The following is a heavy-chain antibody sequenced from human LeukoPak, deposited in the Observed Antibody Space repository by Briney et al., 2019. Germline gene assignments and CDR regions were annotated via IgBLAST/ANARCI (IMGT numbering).Heavy chain of an antibody. V-gene: IGHV4-59*08. Sequence: SETLSLTCTVSGGSISSYYWSWIRQPPGKGLEWIGYIYYSGSTNYNPSLKSQVTISVDTSKNQFSLKLSSVTAADTAVYYCARSGGYSYAYDYWGQGTLVTVSS. J-gene: IGHJ4*02. CDR1: GGSISSYY. D-gene: IGHD5-18*01. CDR2: IYYSGST. CDR3: ARSGGYSYAYDY.